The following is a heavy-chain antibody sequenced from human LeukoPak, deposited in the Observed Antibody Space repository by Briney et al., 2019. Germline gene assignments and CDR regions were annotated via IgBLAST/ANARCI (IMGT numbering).Heavy chain of an antibody. J-gene: IGHJ6*02. CDR3: ARAPSGWHATDV. Sequence: GGSLRLSCAASGFTFGNYLMRWVRQAPGKGLMWVSRVHIDGSSTTYADSVKGRFTISRDDAKNTLYLQMNSLRAEDTAVYYCARAPSGWHATDVWGQGTTVTVSS. V-gene: IGHV3-74*01. D-gene: IGHD6-19*01. CDR2: VHIDGSST. CDR1: GFTFGNYL.